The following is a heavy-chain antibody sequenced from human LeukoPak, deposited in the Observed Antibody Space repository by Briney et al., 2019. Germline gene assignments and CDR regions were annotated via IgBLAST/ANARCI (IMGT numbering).Heavy chain of an antibody. CDR2: IYHSGST. V-gene: IGHV4-4*02. J-gene: IGHJ5*02. Sequence: SGTLSLTCAVSGCTISSSNWCSWVRQPPGKGLEWIGKIYHSGSTNYTPSLKSRVTISVDKSKNPFSLKLSSLTAADTAVYYCARWGCYSSRWYWNRFYPWGQGTLVTVSS. D-gene: IGHD6-13*01. CDR3: ARWGCYSSRWYWNRFYP. CDR1: GCTISSSNW.